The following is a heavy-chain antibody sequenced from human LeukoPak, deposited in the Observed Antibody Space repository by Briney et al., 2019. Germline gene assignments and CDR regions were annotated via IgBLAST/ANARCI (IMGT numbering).Heavy chain of an antibody. CDR3: AKGSYYYKNAFDI. CDR1: GFTFDDYA. J-gene: IGHJ3*02. CDR2: ISWNSGSI. D-gene: IGHD3-22*01. V-gene: IGHV3-9*01. Sequence: PGRSLRLSCAASGFTFDDYAMHWVRQAPGKGLEWVSGISWNSGSIGYADSVKGRFTISRDNAKNSLYLQMNSLRAEDTALYYCAKGSYYYKNAFDIWRQGTMVTVSS.